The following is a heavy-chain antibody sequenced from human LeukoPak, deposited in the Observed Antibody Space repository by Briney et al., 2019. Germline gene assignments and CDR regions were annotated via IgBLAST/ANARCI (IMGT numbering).Heavy chain of an antibody. CDR3: AKVVGAAAPTGDYYYGMDV. CDR1: GFTFSNYA. CDR2: ISGSGGST. Sequence: GGSLRLSCAASGFTFSNYAMSWVRQAPGKGLEWVSAISGSGGSTYYADSVRGRFTIFRDNSKNTLYLQMTSLRVEDTAVYYCAKVVGAAAPTGDYYYGMDVWGQGTTVTVSS. J-gene: IGHJ6*02. D-gene: IGHD6-13*01. V-gene: IGHV3-23*01.